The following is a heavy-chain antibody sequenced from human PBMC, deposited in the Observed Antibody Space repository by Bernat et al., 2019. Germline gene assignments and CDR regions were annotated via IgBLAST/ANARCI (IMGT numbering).Heavy chain of an antibody. D-gene: IGHD3-22*01. J-gene: IGHJ2*01. V-gene: IGHV3-21*01. CDR1: GFTFSSYS. CDR2: ISSSSSYI. Sequence: EVQLVESGGGLVKPGGSLRLSCAASGFTFSSYSMNWVRQAPGKGLEWVSSISSSSSYIYYADSVKGRFTISRDNAKNSLYLQMNSLRAEDTAVYYCAGDLGSTNMIVVVTYFDLWGRGTLVTVSS. CDR3: AGDLGSTNMIVVVTYFDL.